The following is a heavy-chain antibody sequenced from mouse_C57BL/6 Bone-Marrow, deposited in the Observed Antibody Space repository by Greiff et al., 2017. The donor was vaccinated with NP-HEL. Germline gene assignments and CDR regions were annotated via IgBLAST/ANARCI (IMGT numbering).Heavy chain of an antibody. D-gene: IGHD3-3*01. CDR1: GYTFTDYY. CDR2: INPYNGGT. Sequence: VQLQQSGPVLVKPGASVKMSCKASGYTFTDYYMNWVKQSHGKSLEWIGVINPYNGGTSYNQKVKGKATLTVDKSSSTAYMELNSLTSEDSAVYYCARLEGPAWFAYWGQGTLVTVSA. J-gene: IGHJ3*01. CDR3: ARLEGPAWFAY. V-gene: IGHV1-19*01.